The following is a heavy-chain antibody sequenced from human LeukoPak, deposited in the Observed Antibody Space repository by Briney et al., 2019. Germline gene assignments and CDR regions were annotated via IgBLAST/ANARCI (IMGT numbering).Heavy chain of an antibody. Sequence: ASVKVSCKASGYTFTSYDINWVRQATGQGLEWMGWMNPSSGNTGYAQKFQGRVTMTRNTSISTAYMELSSLRSEDTAVYYCARGYCSGGSCYLSAFDYYMDVWGKGTTVTVSS. V-gene: IGHV1-8*01. J-gene: IGHJ6*03. CDR2: MNPSSGNT. D-gene: IGHD2-15*01. CDR3: ARGYCSGGSCYLSAFDYYMDV. CDR1: GYTFTSYD.